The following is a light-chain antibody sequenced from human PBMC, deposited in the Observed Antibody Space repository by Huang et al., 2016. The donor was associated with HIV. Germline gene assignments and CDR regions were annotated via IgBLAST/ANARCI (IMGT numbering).Light chain of an antibody. CDR1: QSVSSY. V-gene: IGKV3-11*01. CDR2: DAS. J-gene: IGKJ4*01. Sequence: ELVLTQSPATLSLSPGARATLSCRASQSVSSYLAWYQQKPGQAPRLLIYDASNRATGIRARFSGSGSGTDFTLTISSLEPEDFAVYYCQQRINLGTFGGGTKVEIK. CDR3: QQRINLGT.